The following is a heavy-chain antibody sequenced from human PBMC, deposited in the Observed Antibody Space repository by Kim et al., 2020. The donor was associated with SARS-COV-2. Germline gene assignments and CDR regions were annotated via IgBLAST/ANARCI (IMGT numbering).Heavy chain of an antibody. V-gene: IGHV3-7*03. CDR2: INPDGGGR. CDR3: ARHFYQYFDF. D-gene: IGHD2-2*01. CDR1: GFTFSSLW. Sequence: GGSLRLSCAASGFTFSSLWMTWVRQAPGKGLEWVANINPDGGGRYSVDSLRGRFTISRDNAKNSLYLHINSLRAEDTAVYYCARHFYQYFDFWGQGTLVTVSS. J-gene: IGHJ4*02.